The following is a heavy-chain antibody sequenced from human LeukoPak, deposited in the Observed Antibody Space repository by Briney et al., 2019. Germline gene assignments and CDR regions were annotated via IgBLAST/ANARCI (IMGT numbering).Heavy chain of an antibody. Sequence: GGSLRLSCEGSGFTFSNYKMNWVRQAPGKGLEWVSSITSSGFDAYYADSMKGRFTISRNNANNSLYLQMDSLRAEDTAVYYCARDDILTGFSPYYHYGMDVWGHGTTVTVPS. D-gene: IGHD3-9*01. CDR1: GFTFSNYK. CDR3: ARDDILTGFSPYYHYGMDV. CDR2: ITSSGFDA. J-gene: IGHJ6*02. V-gene: IGHV3-21*01.